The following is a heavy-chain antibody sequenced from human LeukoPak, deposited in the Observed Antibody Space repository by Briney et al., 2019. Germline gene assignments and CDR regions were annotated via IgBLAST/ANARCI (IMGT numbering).Heavy chain of an antibody. CDR3: ARVGGSWYMAS. J-gene: IGHJ5*02. Sequence: GGSLRLSCAASGFTFSNSYMTWVRQAPGKGREWVANIKQDESEKYYVDSVKGRFIISRDNAKNSLYLQMNSLRAEDTAVYYCARVGGSWYMASWGQGTLVTVSS. CDR2: IKQDESEK. CDR1: GFTFSNSY. V-gene: IGHV3-7*01. D-gene: IGHD2-15*01.